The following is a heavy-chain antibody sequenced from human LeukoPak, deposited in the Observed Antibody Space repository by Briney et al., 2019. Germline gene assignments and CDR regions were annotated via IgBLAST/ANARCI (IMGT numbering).Heavy chain of an antibody. D-gene: IGHD2-2*03. J-gene: IGHJ6*02. CDR1: GGSISSYY. V-gene: IGHV4-4*07. CDR2: IYTSGST. CDR3: ARDLVDIVVPIGLYYYYGMDV. Sequence: SETLSLTCTVSGGSISSYYWSWIRQPAGKGLEWIGRIYTSGSTNYNPSLKSRVTMSVDTSKNQFSLKLSSVTAVDTAVYYCARDLVDIVVPIGLYYYYGMDVWGQGTTVTVSS.